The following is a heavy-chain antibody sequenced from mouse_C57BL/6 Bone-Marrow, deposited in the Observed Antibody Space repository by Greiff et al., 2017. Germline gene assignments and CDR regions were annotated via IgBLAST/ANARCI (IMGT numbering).Heavy chain of an antibody. V-gene: IGHV1-72*01. CDR2: IDPNSGGT. J-gene: IGHJ1*03. CDR3: ARGGWLLRYFDV. D-gene: IGHD2-3*01. Sequence: KESCQASGYTFTSYWMHWVKQRPGRGLEWIGRIDPNSGGTKYNEKFKSKATLTVDKPSSPAYMQLSSLTSEDSAVYYCARGGWLLRYFDVWGTGTTVTVSS. CDR1: GYTFTSYW.